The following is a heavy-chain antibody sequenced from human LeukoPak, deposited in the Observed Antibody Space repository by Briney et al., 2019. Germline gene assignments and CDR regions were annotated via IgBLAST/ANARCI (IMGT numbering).Heavy chain of an antibody. CDR1: EFTFSSYG. V-gene: IGHV3-33*05. CDR3: ARLTTTVTTPFDY. Sequence: GGSLRLSCAASEFTFSSYGMHWVRQAPGKGLEWVAVISYDGSTKYYADSVKGRFTISRDNAKNSLYLQMNSLRAEDTAVYYCARLTTTVTTPFDYWGQGTLVTVSS. CDR2: ISYDGSTK. J-gene: IGHJ4*02. D-gene: IGHD4-17*01.